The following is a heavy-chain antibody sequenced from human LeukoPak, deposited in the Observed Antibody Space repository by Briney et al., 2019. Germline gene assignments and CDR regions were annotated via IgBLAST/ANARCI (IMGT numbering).Heavy chain of an antibody. Sequence: PGRSLRLSCAASGFTFSSYGMHLVRQAPGKGLEWVAVIWYDGSNKYYADSVKGRFAISRDNSKNTLYLQMNSLRAEDTAVYYCAKGLYYLDYWGQGTLVTVSS. CDR1: GFTFSSYG. CDR2: IWYDGSNK. J-gene: IGHJ4*02. CDR3: AKGLYYLDY. V-gene: IGHV3-33*06.